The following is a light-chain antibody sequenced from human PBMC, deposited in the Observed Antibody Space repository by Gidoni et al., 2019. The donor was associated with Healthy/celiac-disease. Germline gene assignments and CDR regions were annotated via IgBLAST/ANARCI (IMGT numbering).Light chain of an antibody. J-gene: IGKJ1*01. Sequence: DTQMSWSPSTLSASGGDRVTITCRASQSISSWLAWDQQKPGKAPKLLIKKASSLESGGPSRFSGSGSGTEFTRTINSLQPDDFATYYCQQYNSYSGTFGQGTKVEIK. V-gene: IGKV1-5*03. CDR2: KAS. CDR1: QSISSW. CDR3: QQYNSYSGT.